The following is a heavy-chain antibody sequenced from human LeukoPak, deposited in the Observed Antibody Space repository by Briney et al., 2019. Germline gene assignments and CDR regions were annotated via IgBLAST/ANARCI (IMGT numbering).Heavy chain of an antibody. J-gene: IGHJ5*02. D-gene: IGHD2-21*02. CDR1: DGSITNYD. V-gene: IGHV4-59*12. CDR3: ARVLLGWFDP. Sequence: PSETLSLTCTVSDGSITNYDWSWVRQPPGKGPEFIGYIHYSGTANYNPSLRSRVTISVDTSKNQFSLKLSSVTAADMAVYYCARVLLGWFDPWGQGTLVTVSS. CDR2: IHYSGTA.